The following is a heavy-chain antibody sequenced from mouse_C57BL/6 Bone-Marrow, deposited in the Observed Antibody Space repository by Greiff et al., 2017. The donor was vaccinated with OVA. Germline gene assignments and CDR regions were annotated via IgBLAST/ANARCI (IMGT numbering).Heavy chain of an antibody. CDR1: GFTFNTYA. Sequence: DVQLVESGGGLVQPKGSLKLSCAASGFTFNTYAMHWVRQAPGKGLEWVARIRSKSSNYATYYADSVKDRFTISRDDSQSMLYLQMNNLKTEDTAMYYCVREGNYYGSSWFAYWGQGTLVTVSA. CDR3: VREGNYYGSSWFAY. V-gene: IGHV10-3*01. J-gene: IGHJ3*01. CDR2: IRSKSSNYAT. D-gene: IGHD1-1*01.